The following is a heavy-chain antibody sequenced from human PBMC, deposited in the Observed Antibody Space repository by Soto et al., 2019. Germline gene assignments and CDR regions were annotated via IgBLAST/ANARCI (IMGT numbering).Heavy chain of an antibody. CDR2: TYYRSKWHN. Sequence: PSQTLSLPCAISGDSVSSNSAAWNWIRQSPSRGLEWLGRTYYRSKWHNDYAVSVKSRITINPDTSKNQFSLQLNSVTPEDTAVYYCARASITIFGVVTTSSYWYFDLWGRGTLGTVS. CDR3: ARASITIFGVVTTSSYWYFDL. V-gene: IGHV6-1*01. CDR1: GDSVSSNSAA. J-gene: IGHJ2*01. D-gene: IGHD3-3*01.